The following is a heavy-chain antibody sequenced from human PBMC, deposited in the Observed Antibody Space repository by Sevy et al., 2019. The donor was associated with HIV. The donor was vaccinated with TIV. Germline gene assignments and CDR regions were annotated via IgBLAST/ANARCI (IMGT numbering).Heavy chain of an antibody. J-gene: IGHJ4*02. V-gene: IGHV3-21*01. CDR1: GFTFSSYT. D-gene: IGHD2-2*01. CDR2: ISSSSTYI. Sequence: GGSLRLSCAASGFTFSSYTMNWVRQAPGKGLEWVSSISSSSTYIYYGDSLKGRFTISRDNTKNSVYLQMNSLRAEDTAVDYCARDGGFTSTSCYFYFDYWGQRTLVTVSS. CDR3: ARDGGFTSTSCYFYFDY.